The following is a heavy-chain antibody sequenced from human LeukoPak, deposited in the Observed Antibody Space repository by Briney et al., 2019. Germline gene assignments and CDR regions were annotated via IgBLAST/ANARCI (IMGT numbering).Heavy chain of an antibody. Sequence: PGGSLRLSCAASGFTFSSYAMSWVRQAPEKGLEWVSAISGSGGTTYYADSVKGRFITSRDNSKNTLYLQMNSLRAEDTAVYYCAKRHYDFWSGYQNQMYYFDYWGQGALVTVSS. D-gene: IGHD3-3*01. CDR3: AKRHYDFWSGYQNQMYYFDY. V-gene: IGHV3-23*01. CDR2: ISGSGGTT. CDR1: GFTFSSYA. J-gene: IGHJ4*02.